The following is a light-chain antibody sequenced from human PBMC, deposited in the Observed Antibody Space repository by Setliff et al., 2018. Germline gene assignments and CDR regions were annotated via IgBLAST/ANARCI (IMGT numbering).Light chain of an antibody. CDR2: DVT. CDR3: SSYTTSGTYV. CDR1: SSDVGGYNY. Sequence: ALTQPASVSGSPGQWITISCSGTSSDVGGYNYVSWYQQHPGKAPKLMIYDVTNRPPGISNRFSGSKSGNTASLTISGLQAEDDADYYCSSYTTSGTYVFGTGTKVTVL. V-gene: IGLV2-14*03. J-gene: IGLJ1*01.